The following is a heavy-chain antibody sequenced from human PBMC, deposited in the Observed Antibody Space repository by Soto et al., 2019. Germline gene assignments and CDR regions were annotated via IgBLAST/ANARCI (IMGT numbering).Heavy chain of an antibody. V-gene: IGHV4-39*01. D-gene: IGHD3-3*01. CDR1: GGSISSSRYR. CDR2: IYYSGST. J-gene: IGHJ4*02. Sequence: QLQLQESGPGLVKPSETLSLICTVSGGSISSSRYRWGWVRQPPGKGLEWIGTIYYSGSTHYNPSLNSRVTISVATSKSQFSLRLNSVTAADTAVYYCATVDGLGVVTPFMDYWGQGTMVTVSS. CDR3: ATVDGLGVVTPFMDY.